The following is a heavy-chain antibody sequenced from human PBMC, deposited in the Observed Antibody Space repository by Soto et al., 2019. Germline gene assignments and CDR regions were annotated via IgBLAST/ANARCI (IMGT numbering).Heavy chain of an antibody. J-gene: IGHJ6*02. CDR2: IYYSGST. V-gene: IGHV4-61*01. CDR1: GGSVSSGSYY. CDR3: ARGLVDSYGMDV. D-gene: IGHD5-12*01. Sequence: QVQLQESGPGLVKPSETLSLTCTVSGGSVSSGSYYWSWIRQPPGKGLEWIGYIYYSGSTNYNPSLKSRVTISVDTSKNQFSLKLSSVTAADTAVYSCARGLVDSYGMDVWGQGTTVTVSS.